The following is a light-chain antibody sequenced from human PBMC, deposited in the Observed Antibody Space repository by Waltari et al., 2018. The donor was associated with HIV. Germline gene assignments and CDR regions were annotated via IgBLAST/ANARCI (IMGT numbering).Light chain of an antibody. J-gene: IGLJ2*01. CDR3: AAWDDSLSGWF. CDR1: SSNIGSNY. Sequence: QSVLTQPPSASGTPGQRVTISCSGSSSNIGSNYIYWYQQLPGTAPKLLIYRNNQRPSGVPDLFSGSKSGTSASLAISGLRSEDEADYSCAAWDDSLSGWFFGGGTKLTVL. V-gene: IGLV1-47*01. CDR2: RNN.